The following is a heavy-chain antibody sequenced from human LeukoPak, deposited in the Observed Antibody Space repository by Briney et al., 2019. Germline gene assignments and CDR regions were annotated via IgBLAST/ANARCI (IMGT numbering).Heavy chain of an antibody. J-gene: IGHJ4*02. CDR1: GFTFSSYG. CDR2: IWYDGSNK. D-gene: IGHD6-6*01. Sequence: GGSLRLSCAASGFTFSSYGMHWVRQAPGKGLEWVAVIWYDGSNKYYADSVKGRFTISRDNSKNTLYLQMNSLRAEDTAVYYCARDDRPSGHDFDYWGQGTLVTVSS. CDR3: ARDDRPSGHDFDY. V-gene: IGHV3-33*01.